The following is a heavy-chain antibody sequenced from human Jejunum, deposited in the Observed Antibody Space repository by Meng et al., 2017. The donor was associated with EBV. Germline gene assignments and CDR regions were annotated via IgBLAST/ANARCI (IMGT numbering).Heavy chain of an antibody. Sequence: VTLQPARPGPGKPSQPLSLPCATSGDSVSSNSAAWNWIRQSPSRGLEWLGRTYYRSKWYNDYAQSVNSRLTINPDTSKNQFSLQLNSVTPEDTAVYFCARETTGGYYFDYWGQGTLVTASS. CDR1: GDSVSSNSAA. CDR3: ARETTGGYYFDY. D-gene: IGHD1-1*01. J-gene: IGHJ4*02. CDR2: TYYRSKWYN. V-gene: IGHV6-1*01.